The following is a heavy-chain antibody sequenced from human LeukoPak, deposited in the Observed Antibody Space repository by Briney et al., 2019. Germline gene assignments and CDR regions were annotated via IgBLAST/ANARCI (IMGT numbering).Heavy chain of an antibody. D-gene: IGHD3-3*01. V-gene: IGHV4-39*01. Sequence: SETLSLTCTVSGGSIRSDTYYWGWIRQSPGKGLEWIESIFYSGSTYSNLSLKSRVTLSVDTSKNQFSLRLTSVTAADTAVYYCVRGPGVTISGVVNGPFDLWGQGTLVSVSS. CDR1: GGSIRSDTYY. CDR3: VRGPGVTISGVVNGPFDL. J-gene: IGHJ4*02. CDR2: IFYSGST.